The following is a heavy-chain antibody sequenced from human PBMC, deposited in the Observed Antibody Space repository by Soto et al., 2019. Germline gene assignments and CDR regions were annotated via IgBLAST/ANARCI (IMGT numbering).Heavy chain of an antibody. J-gene: IGHJ6*02. CDR2: INHSGST. CDR1: GGSFSGYY. D-gene: IGHD6-6*01. Sequence: SETLSLTCAVYGGSFSGYYWSWIRQPPGKGLEWIGEINHSGSTNYNPSLKSRVTISVDTSKNQFSLKLSSVTAADTAVYYCARGRRLNEYSSSVGQDYYYYGMDVWGQGTTVTVSS. V-gene: IGHV4-34*01. CDR3: ARGRRLNEYSSSVGQDYYYYGMDV.